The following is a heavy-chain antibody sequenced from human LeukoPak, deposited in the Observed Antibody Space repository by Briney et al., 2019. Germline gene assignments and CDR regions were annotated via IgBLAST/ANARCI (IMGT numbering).Heavy chain of an antibody. D-gene: IGHD2-2*03. CDR2: IPYDGSNK. CDR1: GFTFSSYA. CDR3: ARDLDIVVVPTAMAVGSYFDY. Sequence: GGSLRLSCAASGFTFSSYAMHWVRQAPGKGLEWVAVIPYDGSNKYYADSVKGRFTISRDNSKNTLYLQMNSLRAEDTAVYYCARDLDIVVVPTAMAVGSYFDYWGQGTLVTVSS. J-gene: IGHJ4*02. V-gene: IGHV3-30-3*01.